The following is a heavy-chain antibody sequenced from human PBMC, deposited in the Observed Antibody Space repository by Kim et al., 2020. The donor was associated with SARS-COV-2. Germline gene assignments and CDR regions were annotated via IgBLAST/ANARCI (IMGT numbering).Heavy chain of an antibody. Sequence: GGSLRLSCAVSGFSFSTYWMHWVRQAPGKGLVWVSRVDPYGGPTTYADSVKGRFTISRDNAKNTLYLQMNSLRVEDTAVYYCASSEPIIFGTLKFDPWGRGTLVTVSS. J-gene: IGHJ5*02. D-gene: IGHD3-9*01. CDR3: ASSEPIIFGTLKFDP. CDR1: GFSFSTYW. V-gene: IGHV3-74*03. CDR2: VDPYGGPT.